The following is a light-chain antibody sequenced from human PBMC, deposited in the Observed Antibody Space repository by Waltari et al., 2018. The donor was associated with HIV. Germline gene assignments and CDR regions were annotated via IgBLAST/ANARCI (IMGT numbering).Light chain of an antibody. CDR2: EVF. V-gene: IGLV2-23*02. CDR1: SSDVGGYNF. CDR3: CSYAGSRTWV. Sequence: QSALTQPASVSGSPGQSITVSCTGTSSDVGGYNFVSWYQQHPGKAPNLIIFEVFKRPAGVSERFSGSRSGNTASLTVSGLQAEDEADYYCCSYAGSRTWVFGGGTALTVL. J-gene: IGLJ3*02.